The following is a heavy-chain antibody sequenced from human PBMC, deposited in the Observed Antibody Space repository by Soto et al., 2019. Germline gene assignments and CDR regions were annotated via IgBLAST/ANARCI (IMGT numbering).Heavy chain of an antibody. CDR1: GYTFTSYA. CDR3: ARDRFPGQLRFDP. D-gene: IGHD1-1*01. Sequence: ASVKVSCKASGYTFTSYAMHWVRQAPGQRLEWMGWINAGNGNTKYSQKFQGRVTITRDTSASTAYVELSSLRSEDTAVYYCARDRFPGQLRFDPWGQGTLVTVSS. J-gene: IGHJ5*02. CDR2: INAGNGNT. V-gene: IGHV1-3*01.